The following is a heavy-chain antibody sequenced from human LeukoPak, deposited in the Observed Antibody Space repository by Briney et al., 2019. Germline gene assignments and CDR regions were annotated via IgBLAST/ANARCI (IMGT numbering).Heavy chain of an antibody. D-gene: IGHD5-18*01. CDR3: AKEKAPPRGYSYGYHFDY. Sequence: GGSLRLSCAASGFTFSSYAMHWVRQAPGKGLEWVAVISYDGSNKYYADSVKGRFTISRDNSKNTLYLQMNSLRAEDTAVYYCAKEKAPPRGYSYGYHFDYWGQGTLVTVSS. J-gene: IGHJ4*02. CDR1: GFTFSSYA. V-gene: IGHV3-30*11. CDR2: ISYDGSNK.